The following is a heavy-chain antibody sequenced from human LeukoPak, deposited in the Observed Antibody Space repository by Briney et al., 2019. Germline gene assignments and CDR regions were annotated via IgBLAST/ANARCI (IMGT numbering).Heavy chain of an antibody. Sequence: ASVKVSCKASGYTFTSYGISWVRQAPGQGLEWMGWISAYNGNTNYAQKLQGRVTMTTDTSTSTAYMELRSLRSEDTAVYYCAREIDYYDSSGYYYFDYWGQGTLVTVSS. CDR1: GYTFTSYG. D-gene: IGHD3-22*01. V-gene: IGHV1-18*01. CDR3: AREIDYYDSSGYYYFDY. CDR2: ISAYNGNT. J-gene: IGHJ4*02.